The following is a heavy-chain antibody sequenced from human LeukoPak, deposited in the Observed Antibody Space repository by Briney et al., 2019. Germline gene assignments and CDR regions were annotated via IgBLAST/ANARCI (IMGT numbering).Heavy chain of an antibody. CDR2: IYHVGTT. J-gene: IGHJ5*02. CDR1: GFTFNSYSM. D-gene: IGHD3-10*01. Sequence: GSLRLSCAASGFTFNSYSMNWVRQAPGKGLEWIGEIYHVGTTNYNPSLKSRVTISLDRFKNQFSLKLTSATAADTAVYYCAFYGSGSYYEGRFDPWGQGTLVTVSS. V-gene: IGHV4-4*02. CDR3: AFYGSGSYYEGRFDP.